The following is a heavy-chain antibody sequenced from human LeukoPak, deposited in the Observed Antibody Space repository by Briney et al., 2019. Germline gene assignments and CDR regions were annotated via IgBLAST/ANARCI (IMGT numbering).Heavy chain of an antibody. CDR1: GFTFSSYA. CDR3: AKFPYYDILTGYYYHT. CDR2: ISGSGGST. J-gene: IGHJ5*02. D-gene: IGHD3-9*01. V-gene: IGHV3-23*01. Sequence: GGSLRLSCAASGFTFSSYAMSWVRQAPGKGLEWVSAISGSGGSTYYADSVKGRFTISRDNFKNTLYLQMNSLRAEDTAVYYCAKFPYYDILTGYYYHTWGQGTLVTVSS.